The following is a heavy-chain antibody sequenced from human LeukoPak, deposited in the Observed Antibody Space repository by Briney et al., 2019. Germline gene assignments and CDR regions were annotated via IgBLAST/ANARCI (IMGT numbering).Heavy chain of an antibody. CDR3: ARDGFDLPFDY. V-gene: IGHV3-33*01. J-gene: IGHJ4*02. D-gene: IGHD3-9*01. Sequence: PGGSLRLSCAASGFTFSSYGMPWVRQAPGKGLEWVAVIWYDGSNKYYADSVKGRFTISRDNSKNTLYLQMNSLRAEDTAVYYCARDGFDLPFDYWGQGTLVTVSS. CDR2: IWYDGSNK. CDR1: GFTFSSYG.